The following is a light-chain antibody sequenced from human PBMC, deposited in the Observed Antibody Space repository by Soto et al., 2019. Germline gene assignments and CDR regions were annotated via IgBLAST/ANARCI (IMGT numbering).Light chain of an antibody. CDR2: EAS. CDR1: QSVTNY. V-gene: IGKV3-11*01. CDR3: QQRTYWPWT. J-gene: IGKJ1*01. Sequence: EVVLTQSPATLSLSPGERATHSCRASQSVTNYLTWYQQKPGQAPRLLIYEASNRATGIPARFSGSGSGTDFTLTISNLEPEDFAVYYCQQRTYWPWTFGQGTKVDI.